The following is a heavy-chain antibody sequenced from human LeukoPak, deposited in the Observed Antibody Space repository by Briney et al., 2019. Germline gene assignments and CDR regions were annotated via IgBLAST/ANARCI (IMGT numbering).Heavy chain of an antibody. J-gene: IGHJ4*02. V-gene: IGHV3-23*01. CDR3: AKDRSGYDYYGQYYFDY. Sequence: GGSLRLSCAPSGFTFSADWMSWVRQAPGKGLEYVSGVSGSGGTTYYADSVKGRFTISRDNSENTLYLQMNSLRAEDTALYYCAKDRSGYDYYGQYYFDYWGQGALVTVSS. CDR2: VSGSGGTT. CDR1: GFTFSADW. D-gene: IGHD5-12*01.